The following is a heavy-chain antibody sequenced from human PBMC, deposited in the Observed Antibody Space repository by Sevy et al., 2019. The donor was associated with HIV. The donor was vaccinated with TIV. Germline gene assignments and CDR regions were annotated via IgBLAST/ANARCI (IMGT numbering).Heavy chain of an antibody. D-gene: IGHD4-17*01. Sequence: SETLSLTCGVSAGSISDYYWGWIRQPPGKRLEYIGWIHSSGRSYYNPSLSSRLTMSIDTSRNQFSLKLLSLTAADTAMYYCARHESQGDYPLDLWGQGTLVTVSS. V-gene: IGHV4-59*08. J-gene: IGHJ4*02. CDR2: IHSSGRS. CDR3: ARHESQGDYPLDL. CDR1: AGSISDYY.